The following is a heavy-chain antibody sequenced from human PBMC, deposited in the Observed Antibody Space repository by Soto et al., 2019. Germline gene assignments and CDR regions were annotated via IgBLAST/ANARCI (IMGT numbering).Heavy chain of an antibody. J-gene: IGHJ4*02. CDR1: GFTFSHYA. Sequence: PGGSLRLSCAASGFTFSHYAIHWVRQAPGKGLEWVALISYDGSKRYYADSVRGRFAISRDNARNSVYLQMNSLRDEDTAVYYCGRGGDYVWGSYQDYWGKGTLVTVSS. D-gene: IGHD3-16*02. CDR2: ISYDGSKR. V-gene: IGHV3-30*09. CDR3: GRGGDYVWGSYQDY.